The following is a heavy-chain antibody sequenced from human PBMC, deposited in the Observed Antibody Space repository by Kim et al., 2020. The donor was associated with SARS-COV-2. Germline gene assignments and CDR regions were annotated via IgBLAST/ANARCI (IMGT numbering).Heavy chain of an antibody. CDR3: ASPRPYSSGWYQGYYYYGMDV. Sequence: SETLSLTCAVYGGSFSGYYWSWIRQPPGKGLEWIGEINHSGSTNYNPSLKSRVTISVDTSKNQFSLKLSSVTAADTAVYYCASPRPYSSGWYQGYYYYGMDVWGQGTTVTVSS. J-gene: IGHJ6*02. D-gene: IGHD6-19*01. V-gene: IGHV4-34*01. CDR2: INHSGST. CDR1: GGSFSGYY.